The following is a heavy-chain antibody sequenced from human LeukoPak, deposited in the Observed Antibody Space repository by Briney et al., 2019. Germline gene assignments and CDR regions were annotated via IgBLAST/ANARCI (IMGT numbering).Heavy chain of an antibody. J-gene: IGHJ4*02. V-gene: IGHV3-48*03. CDR1: GFTFSSYE. Sequence: GGSLRLSCAASGFTFSSYEMNWVRQAPGKGLEWVSYISSSGSTIYYADSVKGRFTISRDNSKNTLYLQMNSLRAEDTAVYYCAKSGYYDSSGYYYAPYYFDYWGQGTLVTVSS. D-gene: IGHD3-22*01. CDR3: AKSGYYDSSGYYYAPYYFDY. CDR2: ISSSGSTI.